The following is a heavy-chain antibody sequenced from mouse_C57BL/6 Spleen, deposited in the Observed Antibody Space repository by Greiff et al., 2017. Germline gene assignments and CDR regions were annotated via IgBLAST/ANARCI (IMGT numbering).Heavy chain of an antibody. CDR3: ARYPYYDYDGYAMDY. Sequence: VQLQQSGTELVKPGASVKLSCKASGYTFTSYWMHWVKQRPGQGLEWIGNINPSNGGTNYNEKFKSKATLTVDKSSRTAYMQLSSLTSEDSAVYYCARYPYYDYDGYAMDYWGQGTSVTVSS. J-gene: IGHJ4*01. CDR1: GYTFTSYW. CDR2: INPSNGGT. V-gene: IGHV1-53*01. D-gene: IGHD2-4*01.